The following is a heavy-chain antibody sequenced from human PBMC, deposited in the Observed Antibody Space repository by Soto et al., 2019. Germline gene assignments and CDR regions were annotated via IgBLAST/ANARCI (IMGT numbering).Heavy chain of an antibody. CDR2: ISSSSSYI. CDR1: GFTFSSYS. Sequence: GSLRLSCAASGFTFSSYSMNWVRQAPGKGLEWVSSISSSSSYIYYADSVKGRFTISRDNAKNSLYLQMNSLRAEDTAVYYCASWYFGGSYYYGMDVWGQGTTVTVSS. CDR3: ASWYFGGSYYYGMDV. D-gene: IGHD3-10*01. J-gene: IGHJ6*02. V-gene: IGHV3-21*01.